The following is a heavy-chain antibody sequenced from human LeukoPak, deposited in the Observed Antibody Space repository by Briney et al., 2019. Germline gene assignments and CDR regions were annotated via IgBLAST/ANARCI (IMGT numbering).Heavy chain of an antibody. Sequence: GGSLRLSCAASGFTFSSYAMSWVRQAPGKGLEWVSVIYSGGSTYYADSVKGRFTISRDNSKNTLYLQMNSLRAEDTAVYYCAAREGSGSYYNAFDYWGQGTLVTVSS. D-gene: IGHD3-10*01. J-gene: IGHJ4*02. CDR2: IYSGGST. V-gene: IGHV3-53*01. CDR3: AAREGSGSYYNAFDY. CDR1: GFTFSSYA.